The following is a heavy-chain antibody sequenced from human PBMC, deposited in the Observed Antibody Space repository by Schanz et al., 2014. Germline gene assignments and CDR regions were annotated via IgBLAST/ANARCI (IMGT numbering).Heavy chain of an antibody. CDR1: GYTFTGYY. CDR3: ARVVRSDYLSELDF. D-gene: IGHD4-17*01. Sequence: QVQLVQSGAEVKKPGASVKVSCKASGYTFTGYYMHWVRQAPGQGLEWMGWISPYNGNTKYAEKLEDRVTMTTDISTSTAYMQLRSLTSDDTAVYYCARVVRSDYLSELDFWGQGTQVIVSS. CDR2: ISPYNGNT. J-gene: IGHJ4*02. V-gene: IGHV1-18*04.